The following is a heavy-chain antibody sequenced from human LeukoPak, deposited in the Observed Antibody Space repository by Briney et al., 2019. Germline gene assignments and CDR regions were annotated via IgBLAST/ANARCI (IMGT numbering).Heavy chain of an antibody. CDR1: GYTFTSYY. V-gene: IGHV1-46*01. D-gene: IGHD5-18*01. J-gene: IGHJ5*02. Sequence: ASVKVSCKASGYTFTSYYMHWVRQAPGQGLEWMGIINPSGGSTSYAQKFQGRVTMTRDMSTSTVYMELSSLRSEDTAVYYCATSIQLWNWFDPWGQGTLVTVSS. CDR2: INPSGGST. CDR3: ATSIQLWNWFDP.